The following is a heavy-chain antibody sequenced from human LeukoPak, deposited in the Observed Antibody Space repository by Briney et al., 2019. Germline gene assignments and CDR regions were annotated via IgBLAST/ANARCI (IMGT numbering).Heavy chain of an antibody. CDR1: GFTFSSYG. J-gene: IGHJ4*02. CDR2: IRYDGSNK. CDR3: AKDLLAARPSVQYFDF. Sequence: GGSLRLSCAASGFTFSSYGMHWVRQAPGKGLEWVAFIRYDGSNKYYADSVKGRFTISRDNSKNTLYLQMNSLRAEDTAVYYCAKDLLAARPSVQYFDFWGQGTLVTVSS. V-gene: IGHV3-30*02. D-gene: IGHD6-6*01.